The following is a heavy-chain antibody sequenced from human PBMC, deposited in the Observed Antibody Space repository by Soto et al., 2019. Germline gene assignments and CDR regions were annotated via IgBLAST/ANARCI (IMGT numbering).Heavy chain of an antibody. CDR3: AKDTDYCSSTSCYASWYFDL. Sequence: EVQLVESGGGLVQPGRSLRLSCAASGFTFDDYAMHWVRQAPGKGLEWVSGISWNSGSIGYADSVKGRLTISRDNAKNSLYLQMNSLRAEDTALYYCAKDTDYCSSTSCYASWYFDLWGRGTLVTVSS. J-gene: IGHJ2*01. V-gene: IGHV3-9*01. CDR2: ISWNSGSI. D-gene: IGHD2-2*01. CDR1: GFTFDDYA.